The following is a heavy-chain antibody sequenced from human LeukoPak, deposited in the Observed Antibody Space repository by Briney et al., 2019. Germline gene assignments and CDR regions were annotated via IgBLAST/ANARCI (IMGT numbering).Heavy chain of an antibody. J-gene: IGHJ4*02. V-gene: IGHV3-23*01. CDR1: GFTFSSYA. Sequence: GGSLRLSCAASGFTFSSYAMSWVRQAPGKGLEWVSAISGSGGSTYYADSVKGRFTISRDNSKNTLYLQMNSLRAEDTAVYYCAKSQREHYDFWSGYRYWGQGTLVTVSS. CDR3: AKSQREHYDFWSGYRY. D-gene: IGHD3-3*01. CDR2: ISGSGGST.